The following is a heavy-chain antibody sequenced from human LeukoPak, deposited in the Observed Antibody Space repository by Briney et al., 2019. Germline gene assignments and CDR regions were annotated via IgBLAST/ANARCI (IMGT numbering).Heavy chain of an antibody. D-gene: IGHD3-10*01. J-gene: IGHJ6*03. CDR3: AREGWRFGSERSRAYYYYMDV. Sequence: GGTLRLSCVASGFTFSTYGMSWVRQAPGKGLEWVSAISGSGGSTYYADSVKGRFTISRDNSKNTLYLQMNSLRVEDTAVYYCAREGWRFGSERSRAYYYYMDVWGKGTTVTISS. CDR2: ISGSGGST. CDR1: GFTFSTYG. V-gene: IGHV3-23*01.